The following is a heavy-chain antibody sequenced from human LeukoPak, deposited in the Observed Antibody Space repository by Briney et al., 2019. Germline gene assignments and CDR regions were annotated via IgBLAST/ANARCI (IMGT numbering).Heavy chain of an antibody. D-gene: IGHD4-17*01. CDR3: ARVSTVTTFDAFDI. J-gene: IGHJ3*02. V-gene: IGHV3-21*01. CDR1: GFTFSSYS. Sequence: PGGSLRLSCAASGFTFSSYSMNWVRQAPGKGLEWVSSISSSSSYIYYADSVKGRFTISRDNAKNSLYLQMNSLRAEDTAVYYCARVSTVTTFDAFDIWGQGTMVTVSS. CDR2: ISSSSSYI.